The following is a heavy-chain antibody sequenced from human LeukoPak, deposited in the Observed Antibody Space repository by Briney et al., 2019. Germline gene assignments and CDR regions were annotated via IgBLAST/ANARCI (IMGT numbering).Heavy chain of an antibody. Sequence: GGSLRLSCAASGNYWMHWVRQAPGKGLVWVSHINSDGSWTSYADSVKGRFTISRDNSKNTLYLQMNSLRAEDTAVYYCARVSRFGGLDYWGQGTLVTVSS. J-gene: IGHJ4*02. V-gene: IGHV3-74*01. D-gene: IGHD3-10*01. CDR2: INSDGSWT. CDR1: GNYW. CDR3: ARVSRFGGLDY.